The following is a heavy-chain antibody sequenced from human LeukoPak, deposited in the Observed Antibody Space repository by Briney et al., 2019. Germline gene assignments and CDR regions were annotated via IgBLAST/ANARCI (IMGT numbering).Heavy chain of an antibody. CDR1: GDSVNSGAYY. D-gene: IGHD1-14*01. V-gene: IGHV4-61*02. CDR3: ARTGGIRYYYYYMDV. CDR2: IYPLETT. J-gene: IGHJ6*03. Sequence: SETLSLTCTVSGDSVNSGAYYWSWLRQPAGKEPEWIGRIYPLETTNYNPSLKSRVTISVDTSKNQFSLKLSSVTAADTAVYYCARTGGIRYYYYYMDVWGKGTTVTISS.